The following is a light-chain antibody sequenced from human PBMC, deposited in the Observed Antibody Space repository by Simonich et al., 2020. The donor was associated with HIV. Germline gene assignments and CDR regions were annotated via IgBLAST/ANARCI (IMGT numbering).Light chain of an antibody. V-gene: IGKV1-9*01. CDR2: DAS. J-gene: IGKJ4*01. Sequence: CPVNLYYSRYLAWTQHKPGIAPTLLSYDASTRQSWVPSRFSGSGSGTEFTLSISSLQPEDFATYYCQQLNSYPLTFGGGTKVEIK. CDR1: LYYSRY. CDR3: QQLNSYPLT.